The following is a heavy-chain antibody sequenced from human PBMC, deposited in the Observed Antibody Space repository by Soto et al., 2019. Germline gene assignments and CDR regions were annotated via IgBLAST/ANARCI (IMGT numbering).Heavy chain of an antibody. V-gene: IGHV3-33*01. CDR2: IWYDGSNK. D-gene: IGHD3-22*01. CDR1: GFTFSSYG. Sequence: QVQLVESGGGVVQPGRSLRLSCAASGFTFSSYGMHWVLQAPGKGLEWVEVIWYDGSNKYYADSVKGRFTISRYTSKNTVYLKMNSLRGEDTAVYYCARAPYYYDRSGSSEYFQHWGHGTLVTVSS. CDR3: ARAPYYYDRSGSSEYFQH. J-gene: IGHJ1*01.